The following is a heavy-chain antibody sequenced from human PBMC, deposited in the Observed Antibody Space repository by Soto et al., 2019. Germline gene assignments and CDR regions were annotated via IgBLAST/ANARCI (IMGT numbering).Heavy chain of an antibody. J-gene: IGHJ4*02. V-gene: IGHV3-23*01. CDR2: IIESGGST. Sequence: GSLRLSCAASGXSFSDYSMSWVRQATGKGLEWVSVIIESGGSTHYADSVRGRLTVSRYNSKNSLSLRMNSLRDEDTAVYFCAKRSPYSSGWYSPIFDYWGQGALVTVSS. D-gene: IGHD6-13*01. CDR1: GXSFSDYS. CDR3: AKRSPYSSGWYSPIFDY.